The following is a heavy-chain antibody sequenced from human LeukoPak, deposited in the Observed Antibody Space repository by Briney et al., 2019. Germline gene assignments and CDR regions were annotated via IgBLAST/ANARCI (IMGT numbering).Heavy chain of an antibody. CDR2: IYYSGST. Sequence: PSQTLSLTGTVSGGSISSGDYYWSWIRQPPGKGLEWIGYIYYSGSTYYNPSLKSRVTISVDTSKNQFSLKLSSVTAADTAVYYCARGPHVYYDILTGYYDNFLFDYWGQGTLVTVSS. CDR3: ARGPHVYYDILTGYYDNFLFDY. CDR1: GGSISSGDYY. J-gene: IGHJ4*02. D-gene: IGHD3-9*01. V-gene: IGHV4-30-4*01.